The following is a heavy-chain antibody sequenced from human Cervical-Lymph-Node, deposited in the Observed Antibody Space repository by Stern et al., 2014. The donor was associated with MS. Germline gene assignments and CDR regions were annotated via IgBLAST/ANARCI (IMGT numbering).Heavy chain of an antibody. V-gene: IGHV1-69*01. CDR3: ATEVGGDPNWFDP. D-gene: IGHD2-21*02. J-gene: IGHJ5*02. CDR2: TIPIFGTS. CDR1: GGTFSTYP. Sequence: QVQMVESGTKVKRPWSSVRVSCKASGGTFSTYPISWVRHAPGQGLEVMGRTIPIFGTSKYAQKFQGRVTMTADEATSTAYVELTSLSSEDTAVYYCATEVGGDPNWFDPWGQGTLVTVSS.